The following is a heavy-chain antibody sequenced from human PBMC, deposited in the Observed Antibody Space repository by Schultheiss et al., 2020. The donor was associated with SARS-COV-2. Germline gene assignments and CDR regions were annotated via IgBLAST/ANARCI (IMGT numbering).Heavy chain of an antibody. D-gene: IGHD2-8*01. CDR1: GGSFSGYY. Sequence: SETLSLTCAVYGGSFSGYYWRWIRQPPGKGLEWIGEINHSGSTNYNPSLKSRVTISVDTSKNQFSLKLSSVTAADTAVYYCAREGGCTNGVCLLRWEYNWFDPWGQGTLVTVSS. V-gene: IGHV4-34*01. CDR3: AREGGCTNGVCLLRWEYNWFDP. J-gene: IGHJ5*02. CDR2: INHSGST.